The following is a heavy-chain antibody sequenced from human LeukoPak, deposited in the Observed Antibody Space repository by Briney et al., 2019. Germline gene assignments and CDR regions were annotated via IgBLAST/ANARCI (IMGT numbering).Heavy chain of an antibody. CDR1: GFTFSTSS. Sequence: GGSLRLSCAASGFTFSTSSMNWVRQAPGKGLEWVSSISSSSTFMYYADSVKGRFTISRDNAKNSLYLQMNSLRAEDTAVYYWARDGRGFDYWGQGTLVTVSS. CDR2: ISSSSTFM. CDR3: ARDGRGFDY. J-gene: IGHJ4*02. D-gene: IGHD1-26*01. V-gene: IGHV3-21*01.